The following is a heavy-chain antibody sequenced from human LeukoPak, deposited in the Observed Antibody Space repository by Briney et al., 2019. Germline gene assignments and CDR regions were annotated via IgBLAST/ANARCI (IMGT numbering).Heavy chain of an antibody. CDR3: ARGSVGGPLDY. J-gene: IGHJ4*02. Sequence: PSETLSLTCTVSGGPISSYYWSWIRQPAGKGLEWIGRIYTSGSTNYNPSLKSRLTMSVDTSKNEFSLKLSSVTAADTAVYYCARGSVGGPLDYWGQGTLVTVSS. CDR1: GGPISSYY. D-gene: IGHD3-16*01. CDR2: IYTSGST. V-gene: IGHV4-4*07.